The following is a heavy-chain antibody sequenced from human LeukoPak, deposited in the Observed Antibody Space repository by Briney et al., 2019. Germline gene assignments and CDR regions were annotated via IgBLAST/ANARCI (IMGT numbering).Heavy chain of an antibody. CDR3: ARGGSTMFGVVDY. D-gene: IGHD3-3*01. J-gene: IGHJ4*01. CDR1: GYTFTGYY. Sequence: GASVKVSCKASGYTFTGYYMHWVRQAPGQGLEWMGRINPNSGGTNYEQKFQGRVTMTRDTSISTAYMELSSLRSDDTAVYYCARGGSTMFGVVDYWGHGTLVTVSS. V-gene: IGHV1-2*06. CDR2: INPNSGGT.